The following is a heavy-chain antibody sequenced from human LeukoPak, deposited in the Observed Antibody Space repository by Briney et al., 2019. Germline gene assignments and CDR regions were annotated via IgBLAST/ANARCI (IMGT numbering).Heavy chain of an antibody. V-gene: IGHV1-18*01. CDR2: ISPYDVNT. Sequence: ASVPVSCKASGYSFTNYGISWVRQAPGQGLEWMGWISPYDVNTKYAQSLQGRVTMTTETSTSTAYMELRSLRSDDTAVYCCAIGPYCSGSTCYSQYFDSWGQGTLVTVSS. CDR3: AIGPYCSGSTCYSQYFDS. J-gene: IGHJ4*02. D-gene: IGHD2-15*01. CDR1: GYSFTNYG.